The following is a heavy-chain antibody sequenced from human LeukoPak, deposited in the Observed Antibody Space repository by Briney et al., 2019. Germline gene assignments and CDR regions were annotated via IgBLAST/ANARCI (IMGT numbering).Heavy chain of an antibody. CDR1: GGSISSYY. D-gene: IGHD6-19*01. V-gene: IGHV4-4*09. CDR2: IYTSGST. J-gene: IGHJ4*02. Sequence: PSETLSFTCTVSGGSISSYYWSWIRQPPGKGLEWIGYIYTSGSTNYNPSLKSRVTISVDTSKNQFSLKLSSVTAADTAVYYCARHVAGAFFDYWGQGTLVTVSS. CDR3: ARHVAGAFFDY.